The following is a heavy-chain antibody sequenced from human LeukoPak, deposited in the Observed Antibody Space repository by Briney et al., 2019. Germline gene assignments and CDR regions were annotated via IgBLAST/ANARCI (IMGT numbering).Heavy chain of an antibody. CDR1: GFTFSSYE. J-gene: IGHJ4*02. Sequence: PGGSLRLSCAASGFTFSSYEMNWVRQAPGKGLGWASYISTGGSTIYYADSVKGRFTISRDNAKNSLYLQMNSLRAEDTAVYYCARDPAGYSGYDYFDYWGQGTLVTVSS. CDR3: ARDPAGYSGYDYFDY. D-gene: IGHD5-12*01. CDR2: ISTGGSTI. V-gene: IGHV3-48*03.